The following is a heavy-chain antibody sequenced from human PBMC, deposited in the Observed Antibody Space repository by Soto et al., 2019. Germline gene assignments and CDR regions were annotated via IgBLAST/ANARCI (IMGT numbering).Heavy chain of an antibody. CDR2: ISAYYGNT. Sequence: QVQLVQSGAEVKKPGASVKVSCKASGYTFTSYGISWVRQAPGQGLEWMGWISAYYGNTNYAQKLQGRVTMTTDTSTSTAYMELRSLRSDDTAVYYCARDAHCSGGSCYSHYYYGMDVWGQGTTVTVSS. CDR3: ARDAHCSGGSCYSHYYYGMDV. J-gene: IGHJ6*02. CDR1: GYTFTSYG. V-gene: IGHV1-18*04. D-gene: IGHD2-15*01.